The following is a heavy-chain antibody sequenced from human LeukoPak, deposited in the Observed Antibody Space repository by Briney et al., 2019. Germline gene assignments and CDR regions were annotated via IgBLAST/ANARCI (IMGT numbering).Heavy chain of an antibody. CDR2: INWNGGST. J-gene: IGHJ6*03. CDR3: ARVEMVHYYYYYMDV. Sequence: SGGSLRLSCAASGFTFDDYGMSWVRQAPGKGLEWVSGINWNGGSTGYADSVKGRFTISRDNAKNSLYLQMNSLRAEDTALYYCARVEMVHYYYYYMDVWGKGTTVTVSS. V-gene: IGHV3-20*04. CDR1: GFTFDDYG. D-gene: IGHD3-10*01.